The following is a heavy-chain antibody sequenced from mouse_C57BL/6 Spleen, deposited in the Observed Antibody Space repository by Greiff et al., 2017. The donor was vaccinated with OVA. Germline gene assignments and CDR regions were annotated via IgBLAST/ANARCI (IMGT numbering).Heavy chain of an antibody. CDR3: ARGASWAFDY. Sequence: VQLQQSGAELVRPGASVKLSCKASGYTFTDYYINWVKQRPGQGLEWIARIYPGSGNTYYNEKFKGKATLTAEKSSSTAYMQLSSLTSEDSAVYFCARGASWAFDYWGQGTTLTVSS. J-gene: IGHJ2*01. V-gene: IGHV1-76*01. CDR2: IYPGSGNT. CDR1: GYTFTDYY. D-gene: IGHD4-1*01.